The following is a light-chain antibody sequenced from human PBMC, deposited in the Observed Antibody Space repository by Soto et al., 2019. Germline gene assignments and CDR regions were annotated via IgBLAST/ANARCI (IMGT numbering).Light chain of an antibody. V-gene: IGKV1-5*03. CDR3: QQYNSYSLT. J-gene: IGKJ1*01. CDR2: KAS. Sequence: DIQMTQSPSTLSASVGDRVTITCRASQSISSWLAWYHQKPGKAPKLLIYKASSLKTGVPSRFSGSGSGTEFTLTSSSLQPDDFETYYCQQYNSYSLTFGQGTKVQIK. CDR1: QSISSW.